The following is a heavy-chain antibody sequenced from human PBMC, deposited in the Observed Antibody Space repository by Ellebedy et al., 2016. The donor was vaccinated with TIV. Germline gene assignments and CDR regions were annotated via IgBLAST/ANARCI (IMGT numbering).Heavy chain of an antibody. Sequence: MPSETLSLTCTVSGGSISSYYWSWIRQPAGKGLEWIGRIYTSGSTNYNPSLKSRVTISVDTSKNQFSLKLSSVTAADTAVYYCARGIQPDYYYGSGPSGMDVWGQGTTVTVSS. V-gene: IGHV4-4*07. CDR3: ARGIQPDYYYGSGPSGMDV. J-gene: IGHJ6*02. CDR2: IYTSGST. CDR1: GGSISSYY. D-gene: IGHD3-10*01.